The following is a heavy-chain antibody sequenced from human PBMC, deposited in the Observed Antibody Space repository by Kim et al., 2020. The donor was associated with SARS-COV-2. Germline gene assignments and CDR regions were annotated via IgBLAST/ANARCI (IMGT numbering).Heavy chain of an antibody. CDR3: AREAALIAAPQKNFDY. J-gene: IGHJ4*02. Sequence: ASVKVSCKASGFPFTNYFMHWVRQAPGQGLEWMGTINPSGAFTLLTQKYQGRVIITKDTSTSTVYMEVSSLRSEDTAVYFCAREAALIAAPQKNFDYWGQGTLVTVSS. CDR1: GFPFTNYF. V-gene: IGHV1-46*01. D-gene: IGHD6-25*01. CDR2: INPSGAFT.